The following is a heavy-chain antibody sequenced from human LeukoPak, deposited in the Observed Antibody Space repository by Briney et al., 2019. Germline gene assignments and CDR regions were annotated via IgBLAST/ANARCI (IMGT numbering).Heavy chain of an antibody. CDR3: ARGQDDWLTNDS. J-gene: IGHJ4*02. CDR1: GFTVSSNY. CDR2: IYSGGST. D-gene: IGHD3-9*01. Sequence: GGSLRLSCAASGFTVSSNYMSWVRQAPGKGLEWVSVIYSGGSTYYADSVKGRFTISRDNSKNTLYLQMNSLRAEDTAVYYCARGQDDWLTNDSWGQGTLVTVSS. V-gene: IGHV3-53*01.